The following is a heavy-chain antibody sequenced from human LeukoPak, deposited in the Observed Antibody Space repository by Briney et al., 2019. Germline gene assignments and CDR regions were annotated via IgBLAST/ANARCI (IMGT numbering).Heavy chain of an antibody. CDR2: IWYDGSNK. D-gene: IGHD1-26*01. CDR1: GLTFRNYG. Sequence: PGGSLRLSCAAFGLTFRNYGMHWVRQAPGKGLEWVAVIWYDGSNKYYADSVKGRFTISRDNSKDTLYLQTNSLRAEDTAVYYCATDRNSGKYYDYWGQGTLVSVSS. CDR3: ATDRNSGKYYDY. V-gene: IGHV3-33*01. J-gene: IGHJ4*02.